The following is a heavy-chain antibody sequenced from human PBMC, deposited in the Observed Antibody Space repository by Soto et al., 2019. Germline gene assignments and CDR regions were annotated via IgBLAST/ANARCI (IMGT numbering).Heavy chain of an antibody. D-gene: IGHD5-18*01. J-gene: IGHJ5*02. CDR1: GFTLSRHW. CDR3: AREARYSRGRVMDL. V-gene: IGHV3-74*01. Sequence: EVQLVESGGGSVQPGWSLRLQCAASGFTLSRHWMYWVRQAPGKGLSWVARITSDGGSARYADSVNGRINVARDNAKNTLYLEMNGLRGEDSAVYYCAREARYSRGRVMDLWGQGILVTVS. CDR2: ITSDGGSA.